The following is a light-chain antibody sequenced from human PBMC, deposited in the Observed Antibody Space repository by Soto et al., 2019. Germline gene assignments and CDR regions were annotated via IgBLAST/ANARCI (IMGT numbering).Light chain of an antibody. CDR1: PTARSY. J-gene: IGKJ3*01. Sequence: EIVLTQSPATLSLSPGERATLSCRASPTARSYLAWYQQKPGQAPRLLIYDVSNRATGVPARFSGSGSETDFSLTISSLEPEDFATYYCQQFDDYPFTFGPGTKVDF. CDR2: DVS. CDR3: QQFDDYPFT. V-gene: IGKV3-11*01.